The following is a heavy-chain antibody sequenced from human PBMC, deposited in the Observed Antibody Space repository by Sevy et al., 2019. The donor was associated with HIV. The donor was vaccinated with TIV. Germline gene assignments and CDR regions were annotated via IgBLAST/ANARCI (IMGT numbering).Heavy chain of an antibody. D-gene: IGHD3-22*01. CDR1: GFTFSSYG. CDR2: IWYDGSNK. J-gene: IGHJ4*02. CDR3: ARDYYDSSGYYGGYFDY. V-gene: IGHV3-33*01. Sequence: GGSLRLSCAASGFTFSSYGMHGVRQAPGKGLEWVAVIWYDGSNKYYADSVKGRFTISRDNSKNTLYLQMNSLRAEDTAVYYCARDYYDSSGYYGGYFDYWGQGTLVTVSS.